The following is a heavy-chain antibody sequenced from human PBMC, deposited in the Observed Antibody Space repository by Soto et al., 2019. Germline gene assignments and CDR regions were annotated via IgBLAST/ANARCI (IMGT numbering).Heavy chain of an antibody. CDR1: GFTFSKYW. Sequence: EVQLVESGGGLVQPGRALRLSCAASGFTFSKYWMHWVRQAPGKGPVWVAYISGDGTTTDYADSVKGRFTISRDNAKNTLYLHMDSLRVEDTAVYYCAIQDCTNDVCLEAAVTVGGAREYWGQGAQVTVTS. CDR2: ISGDGTTT. J-gene: IGHJ1*01. D-gene: IGHD2-8*01. CDR3: AIQDCTNDVCLEAAVTVGGAREY. V-gene: IGHV3-74*01.